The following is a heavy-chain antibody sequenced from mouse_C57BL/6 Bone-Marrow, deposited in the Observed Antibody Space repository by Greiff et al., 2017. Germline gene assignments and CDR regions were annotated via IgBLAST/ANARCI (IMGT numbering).Heavy chain of an antibody. CDR3: ARYYYGSSAWFAY. Sequence: QVHVKQSGAELVKPGASVKLSCKASGYTFTSYWMHWVKQRPGQGLEWIGMIHPNSGSTNYNEKFKSKATLTVDKSSSTAYMQLSSLTSEDSAVYYCARYYYGSSAWFAYWGQGTLVTVSA. CDR1: GYTFTSYW. CDR2: IHPNSGST. J-gene: IGHJ3*01. V-gene: IGHV1-64*01. D-gene: IGHD1-1*01.